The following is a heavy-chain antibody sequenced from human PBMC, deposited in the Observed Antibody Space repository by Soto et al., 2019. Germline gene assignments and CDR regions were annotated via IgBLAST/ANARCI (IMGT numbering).Heavy chain of an antibody. Sequence: ASVKVSCKASGYTFTSYGISWVRQAPGQGLEWMGIINPINGSTSYAQKFQGRVTMTRDTSTSTVYMELSSLRPEDTGVYYCAREVLWSRYFDYWGQGTLVTVSS. D-gene: IGHD3-10*01. CDR3: AREVLWSRYFDY. CDR1: GYTFTSYG. V-gene: IGHV1-46*01. CDR2: INPINGST. J-gene: IGHJ4*02.